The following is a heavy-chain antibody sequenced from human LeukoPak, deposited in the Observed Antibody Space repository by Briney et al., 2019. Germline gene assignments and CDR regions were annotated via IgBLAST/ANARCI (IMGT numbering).Heavy chain of an antibody. V-gene: IGHV7-4-1*02. D-gene: IGHD3-16*01. CDR1: GYTFTRYA. J-gene: IGHJ4*02. Sequence: ASVKVSCKASGYTFTRYAINWLRQAPGQGLEWMGWINMYTANPAYAQGFTERFVFSLDTSVTTAYLQISNLKAEDTAVYYCARHDNDDDFDYWGQGTLVTVSS. CDR2: INMYTANP. CDR3: ARHDNDDDFDY.